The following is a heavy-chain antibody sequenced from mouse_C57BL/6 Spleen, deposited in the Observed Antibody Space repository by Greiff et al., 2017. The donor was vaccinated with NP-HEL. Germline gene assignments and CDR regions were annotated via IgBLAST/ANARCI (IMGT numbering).Heavy chain of an antibody. CDR1: GFNIKNTY. J-gene: IGHJ2*01. CDR3: ACIYYGNYEGFDY. D-gene: IGHD2-1*01. CDR2: IDPANGNT. V-gene: IGHV14-3*01. Sequence: EVQLVESVAELVRPGASVKLSCTASGFNIKNTYMHWVKQRPEQGLEWIGRIDPANGNTKYAPKFPGKATITADTSSNTACLQLSSLTSEDTAIYYCACIYYGNYEGFDYWGQGTTLTVSS.